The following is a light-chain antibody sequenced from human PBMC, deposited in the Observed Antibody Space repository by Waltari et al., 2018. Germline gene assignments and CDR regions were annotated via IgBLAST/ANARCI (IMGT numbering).Light chain of an antibody. J-gene: IGKJ1*01. CDR1: QSVSRD. V-gene: IGKV3-20*01. CDR2: GAS. Sequence: EIVLAQSPGTLSLSPGERATLSCWASQSVSRDLVWYQQKPGQAPRLLIYGASTRAPGIPDRFSGSGSGTDFSLTINRLEPEDFAVYYCQHYVRLPATFGQGTKVEI. CDR3: QHYVRLPAT.